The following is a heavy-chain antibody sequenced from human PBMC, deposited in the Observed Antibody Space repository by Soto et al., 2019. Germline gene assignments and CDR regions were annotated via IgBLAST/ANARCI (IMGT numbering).Heavy chain of an antibody. J-gene: IGHJ4*02. D-gene: IGHD5-12*01. V-gene: IGHV4-30-4*01. Sequence: TPETLSLTCTVSGASISSGDYFWSWIRQSPGKGLEWIGYIYDSGSSYYNPSLKSRVTMSVDTSKNQFSLKLSSVTAADTAVYYCAREKGYISGPKNFDYWGQGTLVTVSS. CDR3: AREKGYISGPKNFDY. CDR1: GASISSGDYF. CDR2: IYDSGSS.